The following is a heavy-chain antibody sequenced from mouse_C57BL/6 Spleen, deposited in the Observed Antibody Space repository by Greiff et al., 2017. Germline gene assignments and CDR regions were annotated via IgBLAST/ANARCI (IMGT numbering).Heavy chain of an antibody. Sequence: QVQLKEPGAELARPGASVKLSCKASGYTFTSYGISWVKQRPGQGLEWIGEIHPTNGNTYYNEKFKGKATLTADKSSSTAYMELRSLTSEDSAVYVCARKAWLLDYWGQGTTLTVSS. CDR3: ARKAWLLDY. CDR2: IHPTNGNT. V-gene: IGHV1-81*01. J-gene: IGHJ2*01. D-gene: IGHD3-2*02. CDR1: GYTFTSYG.